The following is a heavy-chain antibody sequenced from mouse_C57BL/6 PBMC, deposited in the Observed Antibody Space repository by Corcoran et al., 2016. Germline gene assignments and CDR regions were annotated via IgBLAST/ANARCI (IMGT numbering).Heavy chain of an antibody. V-gene: IGHV9-3*01. J-gene: IGHJ3*01. CDR2: INTYSGVP. CDR1: GYTFTTYG. D-gene: IGHD1-1*01. CDR3: AGGSSYGFAY. Sequence: QIQLVQSGPELKKPGETVKISCKASGYTFTTYGMSWVKQAPGKGLKWMGWINTYSGVPTYADDFKGRFAFSLETSASTAYLQINNLKNEDTATYFCAGGSSYGFAYWGQGTLVTVSA.